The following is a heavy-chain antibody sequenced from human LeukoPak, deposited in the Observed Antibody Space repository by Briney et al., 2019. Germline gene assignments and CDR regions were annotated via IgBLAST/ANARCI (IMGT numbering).Heavy chain of an antibody. CDR2: ISGRGRGGST. CDR1: GFTFSSFA. V-gene: IGHV3-23*01. J-gene: IGHJ6*03. Sequence: GGSLRLSCAASGFTFSSFALSWVRQAPGKGLEWVSAISGRGRGGSTNYADSVKGRFTISRDNSKNTLYLQMNSLRAEDTAVYYCARTKNYYGSHYYMDVWGKGTTVTVSS. CDR3: ARTKNYYGSHYYMDV. D-gene: IGHD3-10*01.